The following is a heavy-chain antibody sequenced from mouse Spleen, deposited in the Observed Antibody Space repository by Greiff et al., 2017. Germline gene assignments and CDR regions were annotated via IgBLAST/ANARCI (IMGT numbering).Heavy chain of an antibody. Sequence: EVKLMESGPGLVKPSQSLSLTCSVTGYSITSGYYWNWIRQFPGNKLEWMGYISYDGSNNYNPSLKNRISITRDTSKNQFFLKLNSVTTEDTATYYCARVITTVGAMDYWGQGTSVTVSS. CDR2: ISYDGSN. V-gene: IGHV3-6*01. CDR1: GYSITSGYY. J-gene: IGHJ4*01. CDR3: ARVITTVGAMDY. D-gene: IGHD1-1*01.